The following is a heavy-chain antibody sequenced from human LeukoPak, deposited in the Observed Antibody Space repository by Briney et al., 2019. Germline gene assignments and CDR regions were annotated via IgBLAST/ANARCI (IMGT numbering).Heavy chain of an antibody. CDR1: GYSISSGYY. CDR2: IYHSGST. D-gene: IGHD3-3*01. Sequence: SETLSLTCTVSGYSISSGYYWGWIRQPPGKGLEWIGSIYHSGSTYYNPSLKSRVTISVDTSKNQFSLKLSSVTAADTAVYYCARDQSRITIFGVVFSRSLDVWGKGTTVTVSP. V-gene: IGHV4-38-2*02. CDR3: ARDQSRITIFGVVFSRSLDV. J-gene: IGHJ6*04.